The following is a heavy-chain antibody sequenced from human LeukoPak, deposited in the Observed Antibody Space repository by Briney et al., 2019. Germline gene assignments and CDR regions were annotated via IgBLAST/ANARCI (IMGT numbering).Heavy chain of an antibody. J-gene: IGHJ4*02. CDR1: GFTVSSNY. CDR2: IYSGGST. Sequence: PGGSLRLSCAASGFTVSSNYMSWVRQAPGKGLEWVSVIYSGGSTYYADSVKGRFTISRDNSKNTLYLQMNSLRAEDTAVYYCARERGRGYFDWLFDYWGQGTLVTVSS. V-gene: IGHV3-66*01. D-gene: IGHD3-9*01. CDR3: ARERGRGYFDWLFDY.